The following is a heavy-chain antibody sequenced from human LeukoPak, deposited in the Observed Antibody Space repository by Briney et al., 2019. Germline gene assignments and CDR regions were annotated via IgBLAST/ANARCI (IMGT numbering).Heavy chain of an antibody. J-gene: IGHJ4*02. CDR1: AYTFTGYY. V-gene: IGHV1-2*02. CDR3: ARFPVTLRGFDY. CDR2: INPNSGGT. Sequence: GASVKVSCKASAYTFTGYYMHWVRQAPGQGLEWMGWINPNSGGTNYAQKFQGRVTMTRDTSISTAYMELSRLRSDDTAVYYCARFPVTLRGFDYWGQGTLVTVSS. D-gene: IGHD4-17*01.